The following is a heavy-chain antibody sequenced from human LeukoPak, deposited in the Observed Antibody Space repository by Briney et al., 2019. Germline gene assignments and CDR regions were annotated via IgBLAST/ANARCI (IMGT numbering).Heavy chain of an antibody. CDR2: IYYSGST. V-gene: IGHV4-59*08. J-gene: IGHJ4*02. CDR3: ARKGYDSSGFDY. CDR1: GGSISSHY. Sequence: SETLSLTCTVSGGSISSHYWSWIRQPPGKGLEWIGYIYYSGSTNYNPSLKSRVTISVDTSKNQFSLKLSSVTAADTAVYYCARKGYDSSGFDYWGQGTLVTVSS. D-gene: IGHD3-22*01.